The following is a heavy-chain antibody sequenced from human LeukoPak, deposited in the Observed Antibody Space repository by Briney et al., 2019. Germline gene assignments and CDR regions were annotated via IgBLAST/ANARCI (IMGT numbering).Heavy chain of an antibody. CDR2: VSGTGGRT. Sequence: GGSLRLSCAASGFTFSTYAMSWVRQAPGKGLEWVSVVSGTGGRTYYADSVKGRFTISRDNSKNALYLQMNSLRAEDTAVYYCARDGHGYSSGWYFDYWGKGTLVTVSS. CDR3: ARDGHGYSSGWYFDY. J-gene: IGHJ4*02. CDR1: GFTFSTYA. D-gene: IGHD6-19*01. V-gene: IGHV3-23*01.